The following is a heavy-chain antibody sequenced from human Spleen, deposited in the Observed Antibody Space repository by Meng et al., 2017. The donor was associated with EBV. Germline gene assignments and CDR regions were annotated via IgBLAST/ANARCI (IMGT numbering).Heavy chain of an antibody. J-gene: IGHJ4*02. CDR3: ARDQAHDNSDYYYYY. D-gene: IGHD3-22*01. Sequence: QVQLVQSGAEVKKPGASVKVSCKASGYTFTSYAMHWVRQAPGQRLEWLGWINAGNGDTKYSQKFQGRVTISRDTSASTAYMELSSLRSEDTAVYYCARDQAHDNSDYYYYYWGQGTLVTVAS. CDR2: INAGNGDT. CDR1: GYTFTSYA. V-gene: IGHV1-3*01.